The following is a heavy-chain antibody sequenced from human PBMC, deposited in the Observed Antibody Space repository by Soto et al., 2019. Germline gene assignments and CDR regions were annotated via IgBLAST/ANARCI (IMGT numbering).Heavy chain of an antibody. J-gene: IGHJ5*02. V-gene: IGHV4-59*08. Sequence: LXXTCTVAGGSISGYYWSWIRQPPGKGLEWIGYMSHGGSTSYNPSLEGRVTISVDTYKNEFSLKLNSATAADTAVYYCARQGSTWRYWFDPWGQGALVTAPQ. D-gene: IGHD1-1*01. CDR3: ARQGSTWRYWFDP. CDR2: MSHGGST. CDR1: GGSISGYY.